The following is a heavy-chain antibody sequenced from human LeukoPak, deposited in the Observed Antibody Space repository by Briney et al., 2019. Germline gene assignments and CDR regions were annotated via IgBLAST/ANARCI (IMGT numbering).Heavy chain of an antibody. J-gene: IGHJ6*02. CDR2: INHSGST. Sequence: SETLSLTCAVYGRSFSGYYWSWIRQPPGKGLEWIGEINHSGSTNYNPSLKSRVTISVDTSKNQFSLKLSSVTAADTAVYYCARLTYYYGMDVWGQGTTVTVSS. V-gene: IGHV4-34*01. CDR1: GRSFSGYY. CDR3: ARLTYYYGMDV.